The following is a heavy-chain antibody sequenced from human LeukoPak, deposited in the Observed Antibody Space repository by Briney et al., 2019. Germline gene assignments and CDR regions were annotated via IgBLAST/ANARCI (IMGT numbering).Heavy chain of an antibody. Sequence: SETLSLTCTVSGGSISTYYWSWIRQPPGKGLEWIGYIYYSGSTNYNPSLESRVPISVDTFKNQFSLRLSSVTAADTAVYYCAGTAMVNNWFDPWGQGTLVTVSS. V-gene: IGHV4-59*01. J-gene: IGHJ5*02. CDR1: GGSISTYY. CDR3: AGTAMVNNWFDP. D-gene: IGHD5-18*01. CDR2: IYYSGST.